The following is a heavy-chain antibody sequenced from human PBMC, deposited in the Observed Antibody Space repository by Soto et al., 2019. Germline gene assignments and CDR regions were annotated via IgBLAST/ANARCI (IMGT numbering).Heavy chain of an antibody. V-gene: IGHV4-39*01. CDR3: ASVVVGATRQTGSDH. Sequence: SETLSLTCTVSHGSITSGGYFWAWIRHPPGKGLEFIGSVHSSGGTYYSPSLKSRASISIDKSKNQFSLKLTSVNAGDTAVYFCASVVVGATRQTGSDHWGQGTLVTVSS. CDR2: VHSSGGT. D-gene: IGHD2-15*01. CDR1: HGSITSGGYF. J-gene: IGHJ4*02.